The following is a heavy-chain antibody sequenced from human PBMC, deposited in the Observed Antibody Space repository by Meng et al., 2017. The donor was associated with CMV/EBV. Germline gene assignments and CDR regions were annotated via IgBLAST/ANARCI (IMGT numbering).Heavy chain of an antibody. Sequence: CKASGYTFASYYMHWVRQAPGQGLEWMGIINPSGGSTSYAQKFQGRVTMTRDTSTSTVYMELSSLRSEDTAVYYCARGGVFRGVILYWGQGTLVTVSS. V-gene: IGHV1-46*01. J-gene: IGHJ4*02. D-gene: IGHD3-10*01. CDR1: GYTFASYY. CDR2: INPSGGST. CDR3: ARGGVFRGVILY.